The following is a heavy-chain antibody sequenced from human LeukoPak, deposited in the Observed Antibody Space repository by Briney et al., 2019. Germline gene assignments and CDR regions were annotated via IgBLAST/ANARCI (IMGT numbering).Heavy chain of an antibody. CDR2: IYTSGST. CDR3: ASSGYYYYGMDA. Sequence: SETLSLTCTVSGGFISSYNWSWIRQPAGKGLEWIGRIYTSGSTIYNPYLKSRVTMSVDTSKNQFSLKLSSGTAADTAVYYCASSGYYYYGMDAWGQGTTVTVSS. J-gene: IGHJ6*02. CDR1: GGFISSYN. V-gene: IGHV4-4*07. D-gene: IGHD1-26*01.